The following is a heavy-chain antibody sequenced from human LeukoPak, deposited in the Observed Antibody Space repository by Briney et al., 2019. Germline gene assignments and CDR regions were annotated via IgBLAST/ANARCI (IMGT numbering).Heavy chain of an antibody. Sequence: GGSLRLSCAASGFTFSGSAMHWVRRASGKGLEWVGRNRSKANSYATAYAASVRGRFTISRDDSKNTLYLQMNSLRAEDTAVYYCARDHTVTPKKNYFDYWGQGTLVTVSS. CDR2: NRSKANSYAT. J-gene: IGHJ4*02. V-gene: IGHV3-73*01. CDR3: ARDHTVTPKKNYFDY. CDR1: GFTFSGSA. D-gene: IGHD4-23*01.